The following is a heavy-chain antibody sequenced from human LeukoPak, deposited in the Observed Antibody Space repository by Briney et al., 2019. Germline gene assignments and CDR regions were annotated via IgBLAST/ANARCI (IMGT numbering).Heavy chain of an antibody. CDR1: GFTFDDYA. V-gene: IGHV3-9*01. J-gene: IGHJ3*02. Sequence: GGSLRLSCAASGFTFDDYAMHWVRQAPGKGLEWVSGISWNSGSIGYADSVKGRFTISRDNAKNSLYLQMNSLRAEDTALYYCAKDMVLLNYYDSTGASAFDIWGQGTMVTVSS. CDR3: AKDMVLLNYYDSTGASAFDI. CDR2: ISWNSGSI. D-gene: IGHD3-22*01.